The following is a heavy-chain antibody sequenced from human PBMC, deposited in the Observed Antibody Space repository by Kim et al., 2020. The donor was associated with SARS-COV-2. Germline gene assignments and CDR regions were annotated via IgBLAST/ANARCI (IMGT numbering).Heavy chain of an antibody. D-gene: IGHD3-16*01. CDR3: AREEMAPAISTLGY. V-gene: IGHV3-33*01. J-gene: IGHJ4*02. Sequence: ADSVKGRFTIYRDNSKTTLYLQMNSLRAEDTAVYYCAREEMAPAISTLGYWGQGTLVTVSS.